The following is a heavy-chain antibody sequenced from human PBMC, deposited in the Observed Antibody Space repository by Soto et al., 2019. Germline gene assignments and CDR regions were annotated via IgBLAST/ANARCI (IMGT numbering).Heavy chain of an antibody. Sequence: CKSSGRTIGRFSIFSVRLDPGQGLEWMGGIIPIFGTANYAQKFQGRVTITADESTSTAYMELSSLRSEDTAVYYCARDLPPSGRPYYYGMDVWGQGTTVTVSS. CDR2: IIPIFGTA. J-gene: IGHJ6*02. D-gene: IGHD1-26*01. CDR3: ARDLPPSGRPYYYGMDV. V-gene: IGHV1-69*01. CDR1: GRTIGRFS.